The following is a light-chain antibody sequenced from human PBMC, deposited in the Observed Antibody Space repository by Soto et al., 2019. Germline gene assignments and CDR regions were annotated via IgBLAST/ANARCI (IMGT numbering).Light chain of an antibody. J-gene: IGLJ2*01. V-gene: IGLV3-21*04. CDR1: NIGSKS. CDR2: YDS. Sequence: SYELTKPPSVSVAPGKPARITCGGNNIGSKSVHWYQQKPGQAPVLVIYYDSDRPSGIPERFSGSNSGNTATLTISRVEAGDEADYYCQVWDSSSDHVVFGGGTKVTVL. CDR3: QVWDSSSDHVV.